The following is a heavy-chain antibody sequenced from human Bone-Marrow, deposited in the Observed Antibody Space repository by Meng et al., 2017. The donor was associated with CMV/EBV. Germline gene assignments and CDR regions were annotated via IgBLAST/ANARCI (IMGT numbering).Heavy chain of an antibody. V-gene: IGHV1-8*01. CDR3: ARGQLYCSSTSCSNWIDP. J-gene: IGHJ5*02. CDR2: MNPNSGNT. CDR1: GYTFTSYD. Sequence: ASVKVSCKASGYTFTSYDINWVRQATGQGLEWMGWMNPNSGNTGYAQKFQGRVTMTRNTSISTAYMELSSLRSEDTAVYYCARGQLYCSSTSCSNWIDPWGQGTLVTVSS. D-gene: IGHD2-2*01.